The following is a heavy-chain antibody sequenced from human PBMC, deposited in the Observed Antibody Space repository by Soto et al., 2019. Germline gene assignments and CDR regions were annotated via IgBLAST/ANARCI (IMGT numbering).Heavy chain of an antibody. CDR3: ARDQDIVVVPAAKDYYYGMDV. Sequence: EVQLVESGGGLVKPGRSLRLSCTASGFTFGDYAMSWFRQAPGKGLEWVGFIRSKAYGGTTEYAASVKGRFTISRDDSKSIAYLQMNSLKTEDTAVYYCARDQDIVVVPAAKDYYYGMDVWGQGTTVTVSS. J-gene: IGHJ6*02. CDR2: IRSKAYGGTT. V-gene: IGHV3-49*05. CDR1: GFTFGDYA. D-gene: IGHD2-2*01.